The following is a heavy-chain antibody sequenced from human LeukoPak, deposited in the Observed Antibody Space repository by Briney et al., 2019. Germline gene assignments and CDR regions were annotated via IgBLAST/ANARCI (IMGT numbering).Heavy chain of an antibody. CDR2: IYYSGST. D-gene: IGHD5-24*01. V-gene: IGHV4-59*08. J-gene: IGHJ3*02. CDR1: GXSISSYY. Sequence: SETLSLTCTVSGXSISSYYWSWIRQPPGKGLEWIAYIYYSGSTNYNPSLKSRVTISVDTSKNQFSLKLSSVTAADTAVYYCARRSGDGKRDAFDIWGQGTMVTVSS. CDR3: ARRSGDGKRDAFDI.